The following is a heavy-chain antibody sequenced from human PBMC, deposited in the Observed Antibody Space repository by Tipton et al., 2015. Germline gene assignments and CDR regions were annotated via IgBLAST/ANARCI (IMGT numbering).Heavy chain of an antibody. CDR3: VRDIVPGSGSYYD. J-gene: IGHJ4*02. CDR1: GFTFSSHW. V-gene: IGHV3-74*03. Sequence: SLRLSCAASGFTFSSHWIHWVRQAPGKGLVWVSRIRDDGRDTTYADSVKGRFTISRDNAKNTLYLQMNSLRAEDTAVYYCVRDIVPGSGSYYDWGQGTLVTVSS. CDR2: IRDDGRDT. D-gene: IGHD3-10*01.